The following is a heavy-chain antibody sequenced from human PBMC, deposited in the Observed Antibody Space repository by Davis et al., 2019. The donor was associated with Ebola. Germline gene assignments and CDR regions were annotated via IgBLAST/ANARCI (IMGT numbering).Heavy chain of an antibody. CDR1: GFTFSSYA. V-gene: IGHV3-30*04. D-gene: IGHD6-13*01. J-gene: IGHJ4*02. CDR2: ISYDGSNK. Sequence: GGSLRLSCAASGFTFSSYAMHWVRQAPGKGLEWVAVISYDGSNKYYADSVKGRFTISRDNSKNTMYLQMNSLRAEDTAVYYCAKDRHSNNWYRSAFDYWGQGTLVTVSS. CDR3: AKDRHSNNWYRSAFDY.